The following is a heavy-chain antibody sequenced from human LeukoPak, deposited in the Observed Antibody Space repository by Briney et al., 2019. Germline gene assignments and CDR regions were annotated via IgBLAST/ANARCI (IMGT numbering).Heavy chain of an antibody. J-gene: IGHJ4*02. CDR1: GGSISSYY. Sequence: PSETLSLTCTVSGGSISSYYWSWIRQPPGKGLEWIGYIYYSGSTSYNPSLKSRVTISVDTSKSQFSLKLTSVTAADTAVYYCSGAAPITFDYWGQGTLVTVSS. V-gene: IGHV4-59*08. D-gene: IGHD3-10*01. CDR3: SGAAPITFDY. CDR2: IYYSGST.